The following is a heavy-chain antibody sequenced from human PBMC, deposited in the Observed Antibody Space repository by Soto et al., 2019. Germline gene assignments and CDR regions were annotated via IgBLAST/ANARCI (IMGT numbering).Heavy chain of an antibody. D-gene: IGHD6-13*01. Sequence: QVQLVESGGGLVKPGGSLRLSCAASGFTFSDYYMTWIRQAPGKGLEGVAYISSSGSPIYYADSVKGRFTISRDNAKNTVYLQMNSLRAEDRVVYYCARGGQQLHGMDVWGQGTTVTVSS. J-gene: IGHJ6*02. CDR1: GFTFSDYY. V-gene: IGHV3-11*01. CDR2: ISSSGSPI. CDR3: ARGGQQLHGMDV.